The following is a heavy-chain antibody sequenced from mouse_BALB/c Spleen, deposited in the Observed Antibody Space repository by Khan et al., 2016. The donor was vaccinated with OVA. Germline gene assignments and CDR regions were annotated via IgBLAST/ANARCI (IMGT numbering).Heavy chain of an antibody. CDR2: IWSDGST. J-gene: IGHJ4*01. CDR1: GFSLTTYG. V-gene: IGHV2-6*02. CDR3: ARWFDGYSSLYAMDY. Sequence: VQLQESGPGLVAPSQSLSITCTVSGFSLTTYGVHWVRQPPGKGLEWLVVIWSDGSTNYNSVLKSRLSISKDNSKSLVFLKMNSLQTDDTAMYYCARWFDGYSSLYAMDYWGQGTSVTVSS. D-gene: IGHD2-3*01.